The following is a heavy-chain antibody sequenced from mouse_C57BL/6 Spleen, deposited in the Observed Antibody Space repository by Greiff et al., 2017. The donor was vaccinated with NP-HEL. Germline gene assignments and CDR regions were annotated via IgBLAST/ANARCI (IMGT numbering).Heavy chain of an antibody. CDR2: INPYNGGT. Sequence: VQLKQSGPVLVKPGASVKMSCKASGYTFTDYYMNWVKQSHGKSLEWIGVINPYNGGTSYNQKFKGKATLTVDKSSSTAYMELNSLTSEDSAVYYCARDGVSSYPWFAYWGQGTLVTVSA. CDR3: ARDGVSSYPWFAY. V-gene: IGHV1-19*01. D-gene: IGHD1-1*01. CDR1: GYTFTDYY. J-gene: IGHJ3*01.